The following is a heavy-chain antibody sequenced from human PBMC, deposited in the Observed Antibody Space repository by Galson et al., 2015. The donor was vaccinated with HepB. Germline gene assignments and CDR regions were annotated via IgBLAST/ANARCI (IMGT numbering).Heavy chain of an antibody. D-gene: IGHD3-10*01. CDR2: ISSSSSYI. CDR3: ARDYYGSGSYYTHYYYYGMDV. V-gene: IGHV3-21*01. CDR1: GFTFSSYS. Sequence: SLRLSCAASGFTFSSYSMNWVRQAPGKGLEWVSSISSSSSYIYYADSVKGRFTISRDNAKNSLYLQMNSLRAEDTAVYYCARDYYGSGSYYTHYYYYGMDVWGQGTTVTVSS. J-gene: IGHJ6*02.